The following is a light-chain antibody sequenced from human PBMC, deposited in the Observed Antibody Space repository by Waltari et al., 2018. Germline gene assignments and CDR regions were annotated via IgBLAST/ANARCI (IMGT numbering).Light chain of an antibody. CDR2: EVS. Sequence: QSALTQPPSASGSPGQSVTISCTGTSSYVGGYNYVSWYQQHPGKAPNLMIYEVSKRPSGVPDRFSGSKSGNTASLTVSGLQAEDEADYYCSSYAGSNYVFGTGTKVTVL. J-gene: IGLJ1*01. CDR1: SSYVGGYNY. V-gene: IGLV2-8*01. CDR3: SSYAGSNYV.